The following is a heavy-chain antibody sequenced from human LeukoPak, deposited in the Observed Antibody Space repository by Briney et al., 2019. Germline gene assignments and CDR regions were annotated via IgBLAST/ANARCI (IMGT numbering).Heavy chain of an antibody. J-gene: IGHJ4*02. D-gene: IGHD5-18*01. Sequence: SETLSLTCAVSGYSISSGYYWGWIRQPPGKGLEWIGSTYHSGSTYYNPSLKSRVTISVDTSKNQFSLKLSSVTAADTAVYYCARQGGYSYGYQSHWGQGTLVTVSS. V-gene: IGHV4-38-2*01. CDR2: TYHSGST. CDR3: ARQGGYSYGYQSH. CDR1: GYSISSGYY.